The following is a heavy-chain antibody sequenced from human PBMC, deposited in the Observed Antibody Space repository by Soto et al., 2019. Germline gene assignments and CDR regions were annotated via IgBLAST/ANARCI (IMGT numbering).Heavy chain of an antibody. CDR3: ASAYYYESSGYSPVGY. D-gene: IGHD3-22*01. CDR2: IKQDGSKK. J-gene: IGHJ4*02. CDR1: GLTFSSYW. Sequence: GGSLRLSCAASGLTFSSYWMSWVRQAPGKGLEWVANIKQDGSKKYYVDSVKGRFTISRDNAKNSLYLQMNSLRVEDTAVYYCASAYYYESSGYSPVGYWGQGTLVTVSS. V-gene: IGHV3-7*01.